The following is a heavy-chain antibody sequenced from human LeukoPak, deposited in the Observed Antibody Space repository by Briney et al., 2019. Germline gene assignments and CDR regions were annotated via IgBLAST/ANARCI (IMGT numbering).Heavy chain of an antibody. V-gene: IGHV4-39*01. CDR3: ARQVYSGGWYGPFYY. J-gene: IGHJ4*02. CDR1: GGSISSSTYY. Sequence: SETLSLTCTVSGGSISSSTYYLGWFRQPPGKGLEWIGSLSYRGDAYYNPSLRSRLTISVDTSESHFSLNLTSLAAADTAVYYCARQVYSGGWYGPFYYWGQGTLVTVSS. CDR2: LSYRGDA. D-gene: IGHD6-19*01.